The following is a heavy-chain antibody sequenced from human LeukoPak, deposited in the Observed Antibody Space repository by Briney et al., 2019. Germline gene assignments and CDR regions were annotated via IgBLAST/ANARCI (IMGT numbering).Heavy chain of an antibody. V-gene: IGHV3-23*01. D-gene: IGHD3-22*01. CDR3: AKPNHGSGYWGTAFDI. Sequence: GGSLRLSCAASGFTFSSYAMSWVRQAPGKGLEWVSAISGSGGSTYYADSVKGRFTISRDNSKNTLYLQMNSLRAEDTAVYYCAKPNHGSGYWGTAFDIWGQGTMVTVSS. J-gene: IGHJ3*02. CDR2: ISGSGGST. CDR1: GFTFSSYA.